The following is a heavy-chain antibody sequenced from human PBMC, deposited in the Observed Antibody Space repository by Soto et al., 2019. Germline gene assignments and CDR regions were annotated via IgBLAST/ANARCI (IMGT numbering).Heavy chain of an antibody. Sequence: ASVKVSCKASGYTFTGYYMHWVRQAPGQRLEWMGWINPGSGGTKYAQKFQGWVTMTRDTSTSTAYMELSSLRSDDTAVYYCARDVAAAGLDYWGQGTPVTVSS. CDR3: ARDVAAAGLDY. CDR2: INPGSGGT. V-gene: IGHV1-2*04. CDR1: GYTFTGYY. J-gene: IGHJ4*02. D-gene: IGHD6-13*01.